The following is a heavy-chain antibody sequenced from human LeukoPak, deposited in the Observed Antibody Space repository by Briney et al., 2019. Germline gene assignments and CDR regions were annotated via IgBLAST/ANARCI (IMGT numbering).Heavy chain of an antibody. CDR1: GYTFSSYG. CDR3: ARAEYSSSWHY. CDR2: ISGYNGNT. V-gene: IGHV1-18*01. Sequence: ASVKVSCKTSGYTFSSYGINWVRQAPGQGLEWMGWISGYNGNTNYAQKPQGRVTMTTDTSTGTAYMELSSLRSDDTAVYYCARAEYSSSWHYWGQGTLVTVSS. D-gene: IGHD6-6*01. J-gene: IGHJ4*02.